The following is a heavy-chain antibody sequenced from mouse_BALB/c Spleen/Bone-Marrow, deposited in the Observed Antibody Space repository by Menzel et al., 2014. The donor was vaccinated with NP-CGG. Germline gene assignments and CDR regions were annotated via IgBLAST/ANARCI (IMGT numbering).Heavy chain of an antibody. V-gene: IGHV2-2*02. J-gene: IGHJ4*01. Sequence: QVQLQQSGPGLVQPSQSLSITCTVSGFSLTNYGVHWVRQSPGKGLEWLGVIWTGGSTDYYAAFISRLSISKDNSKSQVFFKMNSLQANDTAIYYCARRYDASYALDYWGQGTSVTVSS. D-gene: IGHD2-14*01. CDR2: IWTGGST. CDR1: GFSLTNYG. CDR3: ARRYDASYALDY.